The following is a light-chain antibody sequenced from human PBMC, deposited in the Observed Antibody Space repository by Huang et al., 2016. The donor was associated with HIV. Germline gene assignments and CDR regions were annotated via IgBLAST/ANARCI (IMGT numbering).Light chain of an antibody. Sequence: AIRITQSPSSLSASAGDRVTITCRASQDISNYLAWYQQEPGKAPKLLIYTASTLQRGVPSRFSGSGSGTDFTLTIDSLQSEDFATYYCQQYYTYPRGTFGQGTKVEIK. V-gene: IGKV1-8*01. CDR2: TAS. CDR3: QQYYTYPRGT. CDR1: QDISNY. J-gene: IGKJ1*01.